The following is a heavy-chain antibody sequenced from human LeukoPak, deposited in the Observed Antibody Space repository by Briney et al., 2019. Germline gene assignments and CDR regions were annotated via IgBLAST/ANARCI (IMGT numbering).Heavy chain of an antibody. V-gene: IGHV3-7*01. J-gene: IGHJ4*02. D-gene: IGHD5-12*01. Sequence: PGGSLRLSCAACGFSFRDFWMTWVRQAPGKGLEWVANINQGGSVKYYVDSVKGRFTISRDDAESSLYVQMNSLRDEDTAVYYCARFGYSGWNLEYWGQGTLVTVSS. CDR2: INQGGSVK. CDR1: GFSFRDFW. CDR3: ARFGYSGWNLEY.